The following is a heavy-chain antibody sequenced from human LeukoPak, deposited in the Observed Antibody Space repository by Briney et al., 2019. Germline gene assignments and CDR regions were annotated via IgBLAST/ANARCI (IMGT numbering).Heavy chain of an antibody. D-gene: IGHD6-13*01. CDR2: IYYSGST. CDR3: ARTGELGSSWYSDAFDI. J-gene: IGHJ3*02. Sequence: SETLSLTCTVSGGSISSSSDYRGWIRQPPGKGLEWIGGIYYSGSTYYNPSLKSRVTISVDTSKNQFSLKLSSVTAADTAVYYCARTGELGSSWYSDAFDIWGQGTMVTVSS. V-gene: IGHV4-39*01. CDR1: GGSISSSSDY.